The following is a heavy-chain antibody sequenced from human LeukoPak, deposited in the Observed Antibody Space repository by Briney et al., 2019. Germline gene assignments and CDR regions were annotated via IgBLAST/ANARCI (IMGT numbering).Heavy chain of an antibody. V-gene: IGHV3-21*01. D-gene: IGHD1-26*01. Sequence: GGSLRLSCAASGFTFSSYSMNWVRQAPGKGLEWVSSISSSSSYIYYADSVKGRSTISRDNAKNLLYLQMNSLRAEDTAVYYCAREGAGIEMAVDYWGQGTLVTVSS. CDR2: ISSSSSYI. CDR1: GFTFSSYS. CDR3: AREGAGIEMAVDY. J-gene: IGHJ4*02.